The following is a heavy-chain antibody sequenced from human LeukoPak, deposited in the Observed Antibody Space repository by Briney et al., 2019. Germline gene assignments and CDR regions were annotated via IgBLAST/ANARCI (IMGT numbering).Heavy chain of an antibody. J-gene: IGHJ4*02. CDR2: INHNSGAT. CDR1: GNTFTGHY. CDR3: ASQVLTDYHFDS. Sequence: ASVKVSCKPSGNTFTGHYIHWVRQAPGQGLEWMGWINHNSGATDYAQKFQGRVTMTSDTSISTAYVELSRLRSDDTAVYYCASQVLTDYHFDSWGQGTLLTVSS. D-gene: IGHD4-11*01. V-gene: IGHV1-2*02.